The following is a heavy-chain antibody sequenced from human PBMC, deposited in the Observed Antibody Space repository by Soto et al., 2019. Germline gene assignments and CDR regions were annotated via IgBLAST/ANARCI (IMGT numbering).Heavy chain of an antibody. J-gene: IGHJ5*02. D-gene: IGHD6-19*01. CDR3: ARSAGWYAVRS. CDR1: GDSVSSPYY. CDR2: VFHTGTT. V-gene: IGHV4-4*02. Sequence: QVQLQESGPGLVKPSGTLSLTCGVSGDSVSSPYYWCWVRQPPGKGLEWIGEVFHTGTTSYNPSLSSRVTISMDKSNNQFSLDLSSVTAADTAVYYCARSAGWYAVRSWGPGTLVIVSS.